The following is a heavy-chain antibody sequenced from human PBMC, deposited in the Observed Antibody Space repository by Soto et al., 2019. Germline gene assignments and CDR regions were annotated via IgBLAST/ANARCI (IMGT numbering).Heavy chain of an antibody. CDR1: GGSFSGYY. J-gene: IGHJ5*02. V-gene: IGHV4-34*01. Sequence: PSETLSLTCAVYGGSFSGYYWSWIRQPPGKGLEWIGEINHSGSTNYNPSLKSRVTISVDTSKNQFSLKLSSVTAADTAVYYCARGGLTMPMVRGVTNWFDPWGQGTLVTVSS. D-gene: IGHD3-10*01. CDR2: INHSGST. CDR3: ARGGLTMPMVRGVTNWFDP.